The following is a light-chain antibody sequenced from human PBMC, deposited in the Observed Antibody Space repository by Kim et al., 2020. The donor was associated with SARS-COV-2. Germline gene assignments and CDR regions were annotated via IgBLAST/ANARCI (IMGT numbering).Light chain of an antibody. CDR3: CSYPGWYSWV. CDR1: SRDVGSYTF. Sequence: QSALTQPRSVSGSPGQSVTISCTGTSRDVGSYTFVSWYQQHPGEAPKVILYHVTERPSGVPDRFTGSKSGNTASLTISGLQAEDEADYYCCSYPGWYSWVFGGGTQLTVL. J-gene: IGLJ3*02. V-gene: IGLV2-11*01. CDR2: HVT.